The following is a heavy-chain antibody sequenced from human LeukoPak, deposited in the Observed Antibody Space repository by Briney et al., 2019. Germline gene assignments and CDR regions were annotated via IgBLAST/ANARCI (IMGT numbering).Heavy chain of an antibody. CDR2: ISSTSAYT. CDR1: GFPFTSGFTFSDYY. D-gene: IGHD2-8*02. J-gene: IGHJ4*02. CDR3: ARGGTGAFDY. V-gene: IGHV3-11*03. Sequence: GGSLRLSCAASGFPFTSGFTFSDYYTSWIGQAPGKGLERDSYISSTSAYTSYADTVKGRLTISRDNANNSPFLQMNGLRAEDTAIYYWARGGTGAFDYWGQGALGTASS.